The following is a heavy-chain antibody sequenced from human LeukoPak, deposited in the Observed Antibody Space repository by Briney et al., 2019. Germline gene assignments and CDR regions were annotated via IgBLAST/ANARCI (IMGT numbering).Heavy chain of an antibody. CDR3: ASDFLGFGDYYAFNI. J-gene: IGHJ3*02. CDR1: GFTFSTSS. V-gene: IGHV3-48*02. CDR2: ISGSITKI. Sequence: GSLRLSCAASGFTFSTSSMNWVRPAPGKGLEWLSYISGSITKIFYADSLKGRFTISRDNAKNPLYLQMNSLRDEDTAVYYCASDFLGFGDYYAFNIWGQGTMVSVSS. D-gene: IGHD3-10*01.